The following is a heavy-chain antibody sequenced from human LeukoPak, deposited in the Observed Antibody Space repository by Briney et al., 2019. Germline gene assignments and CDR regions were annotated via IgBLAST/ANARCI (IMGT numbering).Heavy chain of an antibody. CDR3: ARDGIGYSYGHDY. D-gene: IGHD5-18*01. V-gene: IGHV1-3*01. J-gene: IGHJ4*02. Sequence: ASVKVSCKASGCTFTPYAMHWVRQAPGQGLEWMGWISGDNGNTEYSQKFQGRVTITRDTAASTAYMELSNLRSEDTAVYYCARDGIGYSYGHDYWGQGTPVTVSS. CDR2: ISGDNGNT. CDR1: GCTFTPYA.